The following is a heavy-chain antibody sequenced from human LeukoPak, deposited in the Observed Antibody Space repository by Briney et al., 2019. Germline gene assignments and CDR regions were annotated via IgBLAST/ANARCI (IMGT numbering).Heavy chain of an antibody. CDR1: GYTFTGYY. V-gene: IGHV1-8*02. Sequence: GASVTVSCKASGYTFTGYYMHWVRQATGQGLEWMGWMNPNSGNTGYAQKFQGRVTMTRNTSISTAYMELSSLRSEDTAVYYCASGINPGAYWGQGTLVTVSS. CDR2: MNPNSGNT. D-gene: IGHD1-20*01. CDR3: ASGINPGAY. J-gene: IGHJ4*02.